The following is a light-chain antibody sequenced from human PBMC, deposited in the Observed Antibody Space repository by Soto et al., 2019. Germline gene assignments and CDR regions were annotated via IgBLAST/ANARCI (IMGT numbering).Light chain of an antibody. J-gene: IGLJ2*01. CDR2: EVS. CDR3: SSYTSSRTLV. CDR1: SSDIGGYTF. V-gene: IGLV2-14*01. Sequence: QSALTQPASASGSPGQSITISCTGSSSDIGGYTFVSWYQQHPVKAPKLMSYEVSNRSSGVSHRLAWSTSGNASLLTIAGLQAEDEADYCCSSYTSSRTLVFGGGTKLTVL.